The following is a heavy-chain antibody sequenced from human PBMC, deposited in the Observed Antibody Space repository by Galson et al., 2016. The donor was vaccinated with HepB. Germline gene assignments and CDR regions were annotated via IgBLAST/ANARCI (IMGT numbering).Heavy chain of an antibody. D-gene: IGHD6-13*01. V-gene: IGHV3-53*01. CDR3: TRLRLPIAAAGHFDH. CDR2: LYGGGAT. CDR1: GVIVSDTY. Sequence: SLRLSCAASGVIVSDTYMSWVRQSPGKGLEWVAVLYGGGATYYPDSVRGRFSISRDDSKKTLFLQMNNLSPADTALYYCTRLRLPIAAAGHFDHWGQGTLVTVSS. J-gene: IGHJ4*02.